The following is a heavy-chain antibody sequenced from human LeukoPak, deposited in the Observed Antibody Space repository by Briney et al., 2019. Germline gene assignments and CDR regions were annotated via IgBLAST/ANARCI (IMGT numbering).Heavy chain of an antibody. J-gene: IGHJ6*03. Sequence: ASVKVSCKASGYTFTSYYMHWVRQAPGQGLEWMGIINPSGGSTSYAQKFQGRVTMTRDTSTSTAYMELSSLRSEDTAVYYCARDNSFSFYSGSLDLWYYYYMDVWGKGTTVTVSS. V-gene: IGHV1-46*01. CDR2: INPSGGST. D-gene: IGHD1-26*01. CDR3: ARDNSFSFYSGSLDLWYYYYMDV. CDR1: GYTFTSYY.